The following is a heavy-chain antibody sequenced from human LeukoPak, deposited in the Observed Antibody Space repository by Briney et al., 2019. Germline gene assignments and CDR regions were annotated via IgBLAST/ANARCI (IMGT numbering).Heavy chain of an antibody. CDR1: GGSISGSSYY. CDR3: ARHVGRLGGVDY. D-gene: IGHD3-10*01. Sequence: PSETLSLTCTVSGGSISGSSYYWGWIRQPPGKWLEWIGSIYYSGSTYYNPSLKSRVTISVDTSKNQFSLRLSSVTAADTAAYYCARHVGRLGGVDYWGQGTLVTVSS. CDR2: IYYSGST. J-gene: IGHJ4*02. V-gene: IGHV4-39*01.